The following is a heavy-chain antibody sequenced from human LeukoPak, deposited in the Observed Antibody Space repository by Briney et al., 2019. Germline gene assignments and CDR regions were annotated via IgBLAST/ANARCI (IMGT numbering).Heavy chain of an antibody. CDR3: AELGITMIGGV. Sequence: GGSLRLSCAASGFTFSSYEMNWVRQAPGKGLECVSYISSSGSTIDYADSVKGRFTISRDNAKNSLYLQMNSLRAEDTAVYYCAELGITMIGGVWGKGTTATISS. CDR2: ISSSGSTI. D-gene: IGHD3-10*02. V-gene: IGHV3-48*03. J-gene: IGHJ6*04. CDR1: GFTFSSYE.